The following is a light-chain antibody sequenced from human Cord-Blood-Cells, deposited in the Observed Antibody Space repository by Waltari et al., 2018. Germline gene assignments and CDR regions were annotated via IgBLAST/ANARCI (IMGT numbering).Light chain of an antibody. CDR1: SSDVGGYNL. J-gene: IGLJ1*01. CDR3: CSYAGSSTYV. CDR2: EGS. V-gene: IGLV2-23*01. Sequence: QSALTQPASVSGSPGQSITISCTGTSSDVGGYNLVSWYQQHPGKAPKLMIYEGSKRPSGVSNRFSGSKSGNTASLTISGLQAEDEADYYCCSYAGSSTYVFGPGTKVTVL.